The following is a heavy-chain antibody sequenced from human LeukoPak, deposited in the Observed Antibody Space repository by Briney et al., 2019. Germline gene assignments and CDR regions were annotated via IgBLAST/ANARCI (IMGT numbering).Heavy chain of an antibody. CDR2: INPNSGGA. Sequence: ASVKVSCKASGYTFTGHYMHWVRQAPGRGLEWMGWINPNSGGANYAQKFQGRVTMTRDASISTAYMELSRLRSDDTAVYYCARDGNWNYHPLDPWGQGTLVTVSS. D-gene: IGHD1-7*01. CDR1: GYTFTGHY. V-gene: IGHV1-2*02. J-gene: IGHJ5*02. CDR3: ARDGNWNYHPLDP.